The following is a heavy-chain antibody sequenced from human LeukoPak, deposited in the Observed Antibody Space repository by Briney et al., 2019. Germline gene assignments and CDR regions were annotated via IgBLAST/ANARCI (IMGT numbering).Heavy chain of an antibody. D-gene: IGHD2-2*02. V-gene: IGHV4-34*01. CDR2: INHSGST. J-gene: IGHJ1*01. CDR3: ARGGLYCSSTSCYNGQLVFQY. CDR1: GGSFSGYY. Sequence: SETLSLTCAVYGGSFSGYYWSWIRQPPGKGLEWIGEINHSGSTNYNPSLRSRVTISVDTSKNQFSLKLSSVTAADTAVYYCARGGLYCSSTSCYNGQLVFQYWGQGTLVTVSS.